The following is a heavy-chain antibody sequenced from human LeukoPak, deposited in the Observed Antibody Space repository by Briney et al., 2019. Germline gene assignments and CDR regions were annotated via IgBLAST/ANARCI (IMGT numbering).Heavy chain of an antibody. V-gene: IGHV4-34*01. Sequence: PSETLSLTCAVYGGSFSGYYWSWIRQPPGNGLEWIGEINHSGSTNYNPSLKSRVTISVDASENQFSLKLSSVTAADTAVYYCARTGIVVVLDAFDIWGQGTMVTVSS. CDR1: GGSFSGYY. CDR3: ARTGIVVVLDAFDI. CDR2: INHSGST. D-gene: IGHD2-21*01. J-gene: IGHJ3*02.